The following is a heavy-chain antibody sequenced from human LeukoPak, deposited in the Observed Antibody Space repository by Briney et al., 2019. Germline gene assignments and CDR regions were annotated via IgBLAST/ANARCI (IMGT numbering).Heavy chain of an antibody. Sequence: PSETLSLTCTVSGYSISSGYYWGWIRQPPGKGLEWIGSIYHSGSTYYNPSLKSRVTISVDTSKNQFSLKLSPVTAADTAVYYCARDLQQWLVTTYYYYMDVWGKGTTVTVSS. V-gene: IGHV4-38-2*02. CDR3: ARDLQQWLVTTYYYYMDV. D-gene: IGHD6-19*01. CDR2: IYHSGST. J-gene: IGHJ6*03. CDR1: GYSISSGYY.